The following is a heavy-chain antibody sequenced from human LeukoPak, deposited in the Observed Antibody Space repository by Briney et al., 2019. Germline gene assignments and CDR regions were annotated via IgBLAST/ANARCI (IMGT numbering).Heavy chain of an antibody. J-gene: IGHJ5*02. Sequence: TGGSLRLSCAASGFTFSSFWMHWVRQAPGKGLVWVSRINSDGSSTSYADSVKGRFTISRDNAKNTLYLQMNSLRAEDTAVYYCARAATYYGSGSYLFDPWGQGTLVTVSS. CDR2: INSDGSST. V-gene: IGHV3-74*01. CDR3: ARAATYYGSGSYLFDP. CDR1: GFTFSSFW. D-gene: IGHD3-10*01.